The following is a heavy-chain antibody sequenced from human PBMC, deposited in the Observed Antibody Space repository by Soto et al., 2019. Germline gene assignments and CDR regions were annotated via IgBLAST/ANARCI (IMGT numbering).Heavy chain of an antibody. J-gene: IGHJ5*02. CDR3: AVEDYYASGSHFAWFDP. CDR1: GAIFVSYT. Sequence: QVQLVQSGAEVKKPGSPVKVSCKASGAIFVSYTITWVRQAPGQGLEWMGKITPILAVTHYAQKFQGRVTIPADKSTSTAYMEVSSLTSEDTAVYYCAVEDYYASGSHFAWFDPWGQGTLVTVSS. CDR2: ITPILAVT. V-gene: IGHV1-69*02. D-gene: IGHD3-10*01.